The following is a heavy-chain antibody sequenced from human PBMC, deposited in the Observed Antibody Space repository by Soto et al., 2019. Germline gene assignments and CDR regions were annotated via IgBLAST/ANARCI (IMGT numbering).Heavy chain of an antibody. V-gene: IGHV4-59*08. CDR3: ARRWGGTFDI. CDR2: ISYSGSP. J-gene: IGHJ3*02. Sequence: QVQLQESGPGLVTPSETLSLTCTVSGGSISNYYWCWIRQPPGKGLEWIGFISYSGSPNYNPSLMTRVTISGDTSKNQFSLQLSHVTSADTALYYCARRWGGTFDIWGHGTMCTVSS. CDR1: GGSISNYY. D-gene: IGHD3-10*01.